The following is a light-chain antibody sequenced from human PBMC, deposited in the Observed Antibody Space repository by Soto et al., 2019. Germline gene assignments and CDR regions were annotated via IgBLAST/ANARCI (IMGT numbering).Light chain of an antibody. CDR1: QGITKY. CDR3: QQSNSAPIT. Sequence: DPPMTQSPSSLSASVGDRVTITCRASQGITKYLNWYQQKPGKAPKLLIYAASSLQSWVPSRFSGSGYGTDFTLTISSLQPEDSATYFCQQSNSAPITFGGGTTVEI. V-gene: IGKV1-39*01. J-gene: IGKJ4*01. CDR2: AAS.